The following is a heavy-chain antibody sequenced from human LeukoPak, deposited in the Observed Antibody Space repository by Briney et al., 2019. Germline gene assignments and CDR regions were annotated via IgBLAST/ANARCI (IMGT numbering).Heavy chain of an antibody. V-gene: IGHV4-39*07. CDR3: ARRQWLKIDY. D-gene: IGHD6-19*01. J-gene: IGHJ4*02. CDR2: IYYSGST. Sequence: SETLSLTCTVSGGSISSSSYYWGWIRQPPGKGLEWIGSIYYSGSTYYNPSLKSRVTISVDTSKNQFSLKLSSVTAADTAVYYCARRQWLKIDYWGQGTLVTVSS. CDR1: GGSISSSSYY.